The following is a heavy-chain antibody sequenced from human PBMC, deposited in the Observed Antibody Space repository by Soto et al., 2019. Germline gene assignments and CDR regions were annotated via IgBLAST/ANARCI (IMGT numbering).Heavy chain of an antibody. CDR3: AREDDTRGRSGVDHFSYFYGMDV. CDR1: GFTFSAYW. Sequence: GGSLRLSCAASGFTFSAYWMSWVRQTPGRGLAWVANINHDAHETNYVYPLRCRITISRDNPHNSLYLHMSSLRLEDTAVYYCAREDDTRGRSGVDHFSYFYGMDVWGQGTTVTVSS. J-gene: IGHJ6*02. V-gene: IGHV3-7*03. CDR2: INHDAHET. D-gene: IGHD3-9*01.